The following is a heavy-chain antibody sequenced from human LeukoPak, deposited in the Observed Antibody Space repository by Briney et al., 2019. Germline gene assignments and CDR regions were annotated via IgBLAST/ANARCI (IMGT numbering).Heavy chain of an antibody. CDR3: ARERDSSSFFDY. D-gene: IGHD6-6*01. CDR1: GFTFSSYS. J-gene: IGHJ4*02. CDR2: ISSSSSYI. Sequence: GGSLGLSCAASGFTFSSYSMNWVRQAPGKGLEWVSSISSSSSYIYYADSVKGRFTISRDNAKNSLYLQMNSLRAEDTAVYYCARERDSSSFFDYWGQGTLVTVSS. V-gene: IGHV3-21*01.